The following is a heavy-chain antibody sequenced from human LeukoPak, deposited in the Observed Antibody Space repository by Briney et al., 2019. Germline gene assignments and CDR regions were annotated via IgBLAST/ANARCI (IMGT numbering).Heavy chain of an antibody. CDR3: ASGGAIFGGPYNWFAP. J-gene: IGHJ5*02. CDR2: MNPNSGNT. V-gene: IGHV1-8*03. D-gene: IGHD3-3*01. Sequence: ASVKVSCKASGYTFTSYDINWVRQATGQGLEWRGWMNPNSGNTGYAQKFQGRVTITRNTSISTAYMELSSLRSEDTAVSYCASGGAIFGGPYNWFAPWGQGTLVTVSS. CDR1: GYTFTSYD.